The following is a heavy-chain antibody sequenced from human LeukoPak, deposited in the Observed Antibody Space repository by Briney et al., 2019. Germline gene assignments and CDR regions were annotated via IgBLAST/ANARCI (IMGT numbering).Heavy chain of an antibody. V-gene: IGHV1-8*01. Sequence: ASVRVSCKASGYTFTSYDINWVRQATGQGLEWMGWMNPNSGNTGYAQKFQGRVTITADESTSTAYMELSSLRSEDTAVYYCARPKPLYCSGGSCYQRRYYYYYGMDVWGQGTTVTVSS. J-gene: IGHJ6*02. CDR2: MNPNSGNT. CDR3: ARPKPLYCSGGSCYQRRYYYYYGMDV. CDR1: GYTFTSYD. D-gene: IGHD2-15*01.